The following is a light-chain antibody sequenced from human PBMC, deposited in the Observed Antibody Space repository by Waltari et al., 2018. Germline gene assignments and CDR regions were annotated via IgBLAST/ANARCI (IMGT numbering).Light chain of an antibody. CDR2: GAS. CDR3: QLYGSSPPYT. J-gene: IGKJ2*01. Sequence: EIVLTQSPGTLSLSPGERATLSCRASQSLSSSFLAWYLQKPGQAPRLLIYGASVRATGIPDRFNVSGSGTDFTLTISRLEPEDFAVYFCQLYGSSPPYTFGQGTKLEIK. CDR1: QSLSSSF. V-gene: IGKV3-20*01.